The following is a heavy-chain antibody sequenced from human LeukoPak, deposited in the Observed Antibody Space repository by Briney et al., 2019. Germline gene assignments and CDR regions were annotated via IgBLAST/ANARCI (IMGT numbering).Heavy chain of an antibody. CDR2: NRNKANSYTT. Sequence: GGTLRLSCAASGFTFSSYGMSWVRQAPGKGLEWVGRNRNKANSYTTEYAASVKGRFTISRDDSKNSVYLQMNSLKTEDTAVYYCTRGNYGSGNLAFGYWGQGTLVTVSS. CDR3: TRGNYGSGNLAFGY. D-gene: IGHD3-10*01. CDR1: GFTFSSYG. J-gene: IGHJ4*02. V-gene: IGHV3-72*01.